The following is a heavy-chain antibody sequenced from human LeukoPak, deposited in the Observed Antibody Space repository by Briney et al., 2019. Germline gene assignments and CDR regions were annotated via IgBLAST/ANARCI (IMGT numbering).Heavy chain of an antibody. CDR2: IKQDGSEK. Sequence: PGGSLRLSCAASGFTFRSYWMSWVRQAPGKGLEWVANIKQDGSEKYYVDSVKGRFTISRDNAKNSLYLQMNSLRAEDTAVYYCARKNGLDYWGQGTLVAVSS. CDR1: GFTFRSYW. CDR3: ARKNGLDY. J-gene: IGHJ4*02. V-gene: IGHV3-7*01.